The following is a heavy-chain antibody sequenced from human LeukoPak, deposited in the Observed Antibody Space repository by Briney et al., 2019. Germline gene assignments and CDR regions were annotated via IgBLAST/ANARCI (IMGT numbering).Heavy chain of an antibody. Sequence: PGGSLRLSCAASGFTFSSYAMHWVRQAPGKGLEWVAVISYDGSNKYYADSVKGRFTISRDNSKNTLYLQMNSLRAEDTAVYYCARGGYDSSGYWAHYYYYMDVWGKGTTVTISS. J-gene: IGHJ6*03. V-gene: IGHV3-30*04. D-gene: IGHD3-22*01. CDR1: GFTFSSYA. CDR3: ARGGYDSSGYWAHYYYYMDV. CDR2: ISYDGSNK.